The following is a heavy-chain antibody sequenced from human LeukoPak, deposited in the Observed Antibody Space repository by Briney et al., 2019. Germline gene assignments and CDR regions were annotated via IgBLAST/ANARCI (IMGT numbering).Heavy chain of an antibody. J-gene: IGHJ4*02. Sequence: GGSLRLSCAVSGFTFNGSAMHWVRQASGKGLEWVGRIRSKANSYATAYAASVKGRFTISRDDSKNTAYLQMNSLKTEDTAVYYCTRPDDYGDYWGQGTLVTVSS. CDR3: TRPDDYGDY. CDR2: IRSKANSYAT. V-gene: IGHV3-73*01. CDR1: GFTFNGSA.